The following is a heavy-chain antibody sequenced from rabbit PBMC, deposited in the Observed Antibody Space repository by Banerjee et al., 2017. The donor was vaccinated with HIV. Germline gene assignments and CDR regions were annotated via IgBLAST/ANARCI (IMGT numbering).Heavy chain of an antibody. J-gene: IGHJ4*01. CDR1: GFSFSSGYD. V-gene: IGHV1S45*01. CDR2: IYAGSSGDT. Sequence: QQQLEESGGGLVKPGGTLTLTCTASGFSFSSGYDMCWVRQAPGKGLEWIACIYAGSSGDTYYASWAKGRFTISKTSSTTVTLQMTSLTAADTATYFCARDEDARVPGYAYNLWGQGTLVTVS. D-gene: IGHD6-1*01. CDR3: ARDEDARVPGYAYNL.